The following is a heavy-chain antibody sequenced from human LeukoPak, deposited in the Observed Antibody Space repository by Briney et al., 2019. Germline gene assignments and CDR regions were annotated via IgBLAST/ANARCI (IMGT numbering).Heavy chain of an antibody. Sequence: GGSLRLSCTGSGFTFGDYGMSWVRQAPGKGLEWVGFIRSKAYGGTTEYAASVKGRFTISRDDSKSIAYLQMNSLKTEDTAVYYCARRYSYDYGYFDYWGQGTLVTVSS. CDR3: ARRYSYDYGYFDY. CDR2: IRSKAYGGTT. V-gene: IGHV3-49*04. CDR1: GFTFGDYG. J-gene: IGHJ4*02. D-gene: IGHD5-18*01.